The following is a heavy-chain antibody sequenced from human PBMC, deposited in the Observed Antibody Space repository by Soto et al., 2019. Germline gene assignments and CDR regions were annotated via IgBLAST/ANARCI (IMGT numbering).Heavy chain of an antibody. D-gene: IGHD4-17*01. J-gene: IGHJ6*02. CDR1: GFTVSSNY. CDR2: IYSGGST. CDR3: ARDGGDYDDPYYGMDV. Sequence: EVQLVESGGGLIQPGGSLRLSCAASGFTVSSNYMSWVRQAPGKGLEWVSVIYSGGSTYYADSVKGRFTISRDNSKNTLYLQMNSLRAEDTDVYYCARDGGDYDDPYYGMDVWGQGTTVTVSS. V-gene: IGHV3-53*01.